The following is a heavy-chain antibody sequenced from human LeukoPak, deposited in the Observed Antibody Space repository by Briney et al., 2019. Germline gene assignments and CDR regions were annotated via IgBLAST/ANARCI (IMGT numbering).Heavy chain of an antibody. J-gene: IGHJ5*02. CDR3: ARGLSAYPRGFDP. V-gene: IGHV1-8*03. CDR1: GYTFTSYD. D-gene: IGHD2-2*02. CDR2: MNPNSGNT. Sequence: ASVRVSCKASGYTFTSYDINWVRQAPGQGLEWMGWMNPNSGNTGYAQKFQGRVTITRNTSISTAYMELSSLRSEDTAVYYCARGLSAYPRGFDPWGQGTLVTVS.